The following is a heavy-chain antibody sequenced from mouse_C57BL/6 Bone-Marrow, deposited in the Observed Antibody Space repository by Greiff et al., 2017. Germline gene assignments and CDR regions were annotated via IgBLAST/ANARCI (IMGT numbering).Heavy chain of an antibody. J-gene: IGHJ1*03. CDR1: GYTFTSYT. V-gene: IGHV1-4*01. Sequence: VQLQQSGAELARPGASVKMSCKASGYTFTSYTMHWVKQRPGQGLEWIGYINPSSGYTKYNQKFKDKATLTADKSSSTAYMQLSSLTSEDSAVYYCARSGAYYYGSSSHFDVWGTGTTVTVSS. CDR3: ARSGAYYYGSSSHFDV. D-gene: IGHD1-1*01. CDR2: INPSSGYT.